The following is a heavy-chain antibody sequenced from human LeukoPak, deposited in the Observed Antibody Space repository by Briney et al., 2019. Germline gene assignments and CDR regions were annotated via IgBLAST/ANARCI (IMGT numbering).Heavy chain of an antibody. Sequence: SETLSLTCTVSGGSISSYYWSWIRQPPGKGLEWIGYIYYSGSTNYNPSLKSRVTISVDTSKNKFSLKLNSVTAADTAVYYCASSNYDILTGYTQNPFDYWGQGTLVTVSS. V-gene: IGHV4-59*01. CDR1: GGSISSYY. CDR2: IYYSGST. CDR3: ASSNYDILTGYTQNPFDY. J-gene: IGHJ4*02. D-gene: IGHD3-9*01.